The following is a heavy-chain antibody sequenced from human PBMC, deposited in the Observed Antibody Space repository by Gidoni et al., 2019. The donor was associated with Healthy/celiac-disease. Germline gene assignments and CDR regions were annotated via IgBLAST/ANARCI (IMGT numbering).Heavy chain of an antibody. CDR3: ARGARYCSSTSCYRYYYGMDV. CDR1: GGSFSGYY. D-gene: IGHD2-2*01. CDR2: INHSGST. J-gene: IGHJ6*02. V-gene: IGHV4-34*01. Sequence: QVQLQQWGAGLLKPSETLSLTCAVYGGSFSGYYWSWIRQPPGKGLEWIGEINHSGSTNYNPSLKSRVTISVDTSKNQFSLKLSSVTAADTAVYYCARGARYCSSTSCYRYYYGMDVWGQGTTVTVSS.